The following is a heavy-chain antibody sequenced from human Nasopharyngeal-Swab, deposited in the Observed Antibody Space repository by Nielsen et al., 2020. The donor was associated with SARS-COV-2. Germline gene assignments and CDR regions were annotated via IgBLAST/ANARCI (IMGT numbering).Heavy chain of an antibody. D-gene: IGHD5-18*01. CDR3: ARLQGYSYFDY. J-gene: IGHJ4*03. CDR2: IYYSGST. CDR1: GGSISSYY. Sequence: SETLSLTCTVSGGSISSYYWSWIRQPPGKGLEWIGYIYYSGSTNYNPSLKSRVTISVDTSKNQFSLKLSSVTAADTAVYYCARLQGYSYFDYWGKGTTVTVSS. V-gene: IGHV4-59*08.